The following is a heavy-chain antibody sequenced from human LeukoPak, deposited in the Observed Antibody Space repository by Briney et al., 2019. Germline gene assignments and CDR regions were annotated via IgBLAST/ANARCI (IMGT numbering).Heavy chain of an antibody. CDR2: INPSGGST. D-gene: IGHD3-22*01. Sequence: ASVNVSCKASGYTFTSYYMHWVRQAPGQGLEWMGIINPSGGSTSYAQKFQGRVTMTRDTSTSTVYMELSSLRSEDTAVYYCARDQDDSSGYYFRRSHFDYWGQGTLVTVSS. CDR1: GYTFTSYY. CDR3: ARDQDDSSGYYFRRSHFDY. J-gene: IGHJ4*02. V-gene: IGHV1-46*01.